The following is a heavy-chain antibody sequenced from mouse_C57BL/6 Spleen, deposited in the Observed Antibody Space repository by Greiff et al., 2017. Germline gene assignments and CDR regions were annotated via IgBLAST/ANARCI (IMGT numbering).Heavy chain of an antibody. V-gene: IGHV5-6*02. D-gene: IGHD2-5*01. CDR1: GFTFSSYG. CDR3: ARRGSNYEGYFDV. J-gene: IGHJ1*03. CDR2: ISSGGSYT. Sequence: EVNVVESGGDLVKPGGSLKLSCAASGFTFSSYGMSWVRQTPDKRLEWVATISSGGSYTYYPDSVKGRFTISRDNAKNTRYLQMSSLKSEDTAMYYCARRGSNYEGYFDVWGTGTTVTVSS.